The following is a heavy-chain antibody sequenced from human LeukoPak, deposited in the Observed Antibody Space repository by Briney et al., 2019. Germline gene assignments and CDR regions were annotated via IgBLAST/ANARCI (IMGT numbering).Heavy chain of an antibody. J-gene: IGHJ4*02. CDR2: INPKTGGS. D-gene: IGHD6-25*01. V-gene: IGHV1-2*02. CDR3: ARGVPGYSSEFDY. CDR1: GYTFIDYH. Sequence: GASVEVSCKASGYTFIDYHMHWVRQAPGQGLEWMAWINPKTGGSNSAQKFQGRVTMTRDTSITTAYMELSSLRSDDTAVYYCARGVPGYSSEFDYWGQGTLVTVSS.